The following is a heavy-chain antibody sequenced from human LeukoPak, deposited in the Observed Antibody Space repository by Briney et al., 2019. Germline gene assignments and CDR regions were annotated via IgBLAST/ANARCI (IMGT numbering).Heavy chain of an antibody. V-gene: IGHV4-39*01. CDR3: ARIYKAMGIDY. Sequence: SETLSLTCTVSGGSISSSSYYWGWIRQPPGKGLEWIGSIYYSGYIYYNPSLKSRVTTSVDTSKNQFSLKLSSATAADTAVYYCARIYKAMGIDYWGQGTLVTVSS. CDR1: GGSISSSSYY. CDR2: IYYSGYI. J-gene: IGHJ4*02. D-gene: IGHD1-1*01.